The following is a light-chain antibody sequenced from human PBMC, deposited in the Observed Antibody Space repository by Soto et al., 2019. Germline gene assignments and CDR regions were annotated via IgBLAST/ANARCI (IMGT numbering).Light chain of an antibody. CDR3: SSYISSSTFVV. Sequence: QSALTQPASVSGSPGQSITISCTGTSRDVGGYNYVSWHQQHPGKAPKVIITEVSNRPSGVSNRFSGSKSGNTASLTISGIQAEDEADYSCSSYISSSTFVVFGGGTQLTVL. J-gene: IGLJ2*01. CDR2: EVS. CDR1: SRDVGGYNY. V-gene: IGLV2-14*01.